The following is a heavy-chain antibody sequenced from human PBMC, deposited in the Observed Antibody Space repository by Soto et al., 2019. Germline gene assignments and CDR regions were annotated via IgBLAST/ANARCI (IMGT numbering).Heavy chain of an antibody. CDR1: GFTFSSYR. D-gene: IGHD1-26*01. Sequence: LRLSCAASGFTFSSYRMHWVRQAPGKGLEWVAVISYDGSNKYYADSVKGRFTISRDNSKNTLYLQMNSLRAEDTAVYYCAKDVVVGATTGLGDYYYYYGMDVWGQGTTVTVSS. V-gene: IGHV3-30*18. CDR2: ISYDGSNK. J-gene: IGHJ6*02. CDR3: AKDVVVGATTGLGDYYYYYGMDV.